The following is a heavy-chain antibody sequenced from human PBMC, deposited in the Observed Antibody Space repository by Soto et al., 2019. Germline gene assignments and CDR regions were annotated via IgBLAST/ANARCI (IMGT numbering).Heavy chain of an antibody. CDR1: GFTFSSYE. V-gene: IGHV3-48*03. Sequence: EVQLVESGGGLVQPGGSLRLSCAASGFTFSSYEMNWVRQAPGKGLEWVSYISSSGSTIYYADSVKGRFTISRDNAKNSLYLQMNSLRAEDTAVYYCARERSGVGYYYYYGMDVWGQGTTVTVSS. CDR2: ISSSGSTI. CDR3: ARERSGVGYYYYYGMDV. J-gene: IGHJ6*02. D-gene: IGHD3-10*01.